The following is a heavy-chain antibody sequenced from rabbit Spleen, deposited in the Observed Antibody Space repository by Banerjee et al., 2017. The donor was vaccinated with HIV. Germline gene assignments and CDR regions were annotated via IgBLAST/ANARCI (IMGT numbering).Heavy chain of an antibody. CDR3: SSETGRAHYIGAYFDL. CDR2: IYTGNVKA. V-gene: IGHV1S40*01. J-gene: IGHJ4*01. CDR1: GFAFSRGYD. D-gene: IGHD1-1*01. Sequence: QQLVESGGGLVKPGASLTVTCTASGFAFSRGYDMCWVRQAPGKGLEWIGCIYTGNVKAYYASGTKGRFPISKSSSTTVTVKMTRLTVADAATDFCSSETGRAHYIGAYFDLWGPGTLVTVS.